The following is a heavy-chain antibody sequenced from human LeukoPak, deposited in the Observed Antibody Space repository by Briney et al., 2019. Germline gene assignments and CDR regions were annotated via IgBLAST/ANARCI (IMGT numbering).Heavy chain of an antibody. CDR2: IYYSGST. J-gene: IGHJ5*02. D-gene: IGHD6-13*01. CDR1: GGSISSSSYY. Sequence: SETLSLTCTVSGGSISSSSYYWGWIRQPPGKGLEWIGYIYYSGSTNYNPSLKSRVTISVDTSKNQFSLKLSSVTAADTAVYYCARDFRSAGTWWFDPWGQGTLVTVSS. CDR3: ARDFRSAGTWWFDP. V-gene: IGHV4-61*01.